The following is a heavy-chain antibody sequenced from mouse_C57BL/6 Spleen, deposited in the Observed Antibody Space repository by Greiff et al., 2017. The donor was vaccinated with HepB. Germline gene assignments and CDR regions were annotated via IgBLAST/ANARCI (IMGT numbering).Heavy chain of an antibody. V-gene: IGHV5-4*01. CDR3: ARGYGNYEDWYFDV. D-gene: IGHD2-10*02. CDR1: GFTFSSYA. CDR2: ISDGGSYT. J-gene: IGHJ1*03. Sequence: EVQVVESGGGLVKPGGSLKLSCAASGFTFSSYAMSWVRQTPEKRLEWVATISDGGSYTYYPDNVKGRFTISRDNAKNNLYLQMSHLKSEDTAMYYGARGYGNYEDWYFDVWGTGTTVTVSS.